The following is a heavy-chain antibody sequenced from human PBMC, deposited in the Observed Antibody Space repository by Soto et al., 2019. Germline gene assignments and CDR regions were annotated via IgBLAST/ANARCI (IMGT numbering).Heavy chain of an antibody. J-gene: IGHJ3*02. V-gene: IGHV3-30*18. CDR1: GFTFSSYG. CDR2: ISYDGSNK. Sequence: GGSLRLSCAASGFTFSSYGMHWVRQAPGKGLEWVAVISYDGSNKYYADSVKGRFTISRDNSKNTLYLQMNSLIAEDTAVYYCAKDGVIDAFDIWGQGTMVTVSS. CDR3: AKDGVIDAFDI. D-gene: IGHD3-16*01.